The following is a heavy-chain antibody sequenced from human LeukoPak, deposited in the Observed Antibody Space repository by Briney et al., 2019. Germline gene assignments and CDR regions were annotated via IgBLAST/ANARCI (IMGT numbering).Heavy chain of an antibody. CDR1: GGSISSDGYS. D-gene: IGHD3-9*01. Sequence: SQTRSLTCAVSGGSISSDGYSWSWIRQPPGKGLEWIGFLYHSENTYYNPSLNSRVTISIDRSKNQVSLKLSSVTAADTAVYYCASHYYDFLTGYEYFDYWGQGTLVTVSS. CDR3: ASHYYDFLTGYEYFDY. CDR2: LYHSENT. J-gene: IGHJ4*02. V-gene: IGHV4-30-2*01.